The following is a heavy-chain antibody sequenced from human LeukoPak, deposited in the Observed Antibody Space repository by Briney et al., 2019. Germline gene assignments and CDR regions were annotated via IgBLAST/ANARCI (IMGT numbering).Heavy chain of an antibody. CDR1: GGSVSSTHY. J-gene: IGHJ3*01. CDR2: IYYGGST. CDR3: AKSTYYYDTFVTAFDL. Sequence: PSETLSLTCTVSGGSVSSTHYWGWIRQPPGKGLEWIGSIYYGGSTYYNASLRSRVTTSVDTSKNQFSLKLSSVPAADTAVYYCAKSTYYYDTFVTAFDLWGQGTVVTVSS. D-gene: IGHD3-22*01. V-gene: IGHV4-39*07.